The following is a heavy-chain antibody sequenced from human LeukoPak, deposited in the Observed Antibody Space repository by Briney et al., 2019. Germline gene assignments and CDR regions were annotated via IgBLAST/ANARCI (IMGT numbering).Heavy chain of an antibody. J-gene: IGHJ3*02. V-gene: IGHV1-18*01. D-gene: IGHD3-10*01. Sequence: ATVKVSCKASGYTFTNYAMNWVRQAPGQGLEWMGWISAYNGNTELAQKFQGRVPLATDASTSTAYVELRSLTSDDTAVYFCARGGSRSRRGDDAFDIWGQGTMVTVPS. CDR1: GYTFTNYA. CDR2: ISAYNGNT. CDR3: ARGGSRSRRGDDAFDI.